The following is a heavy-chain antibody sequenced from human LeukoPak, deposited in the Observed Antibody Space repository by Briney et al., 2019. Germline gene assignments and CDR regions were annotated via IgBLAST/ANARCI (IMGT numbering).Heavy chain of an antibody. J-gene: IGHJ4*02. CDR2: ISGSGGST. D-gene: IGHD3-16*01. Sequence: GGSLRLSCAASGFAFSSYAMTWVRQAPGKGLEWVSGISGSGGSTFDADSVKGRFTISRDNSKNTLYPQMNSLRADDTAVYYCAKIYPFGARVDYWGQGTLVTVSS. V-gene: IGHV3-23*01. CDR3: AKIYPFGARVDY. CDR1: GFAFSSYA.